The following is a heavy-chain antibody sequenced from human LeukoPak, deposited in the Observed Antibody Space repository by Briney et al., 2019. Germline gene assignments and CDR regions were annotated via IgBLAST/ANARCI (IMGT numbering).Heavy chain of an antibody. CDR2: ISYDGSNK. V-gene: IGHV3-30*18. D-gene: IGHD3-9*01. CDR3: AKCAQLRYFDWLLGTWYFDL. CDR1: GFTFSSYG. Sequence: PGRSLRLSCAASGFTFSSYGMHWVRQAPGKGLEWVAVISYDGSNKYYADSVKGRFTISRDNSKNTLYLQMNSLRAEDTAVYYCAKCAQLRYFDWLLGTWYFDLWGRGTLVTASS. J-gene: IGHJ2*01.